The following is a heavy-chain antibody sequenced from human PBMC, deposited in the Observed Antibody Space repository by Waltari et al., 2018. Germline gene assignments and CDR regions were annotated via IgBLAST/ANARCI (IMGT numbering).Heavy chain of an antibody. V-gene: IGHV1-69*09. J-gene: IGHJ4*02. CDR2: IIPSLGIA. Sequence: QVQLVQSGAEVKKPGSSVTVSGKASGGPVSRSALSWVRAAPGQGLEWMGRIIPSLGIANYAQKFQGRVTITADKSTSTAYMELSSLRSEDTAVYYCASSHYDSSGYYLELAYWGQGTLVTVSS. CDR3: ASSHYDSSGYYLELAY. CDR1: GGPVSRSA. D-gene: IGHD3-22*01.